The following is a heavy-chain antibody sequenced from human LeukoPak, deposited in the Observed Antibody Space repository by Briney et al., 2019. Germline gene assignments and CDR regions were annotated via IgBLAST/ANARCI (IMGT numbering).Heavy chain of an antibody. CDR1: GCTLTELS. Sequence: APVKVSCKVSGCTLTELSMHWVRQAPGKGLEWMGGFDPEDGETIYAQKFQGRVTMTEDTSTDTAYMELSSLRSEDTAVYYCARSTSPNEDEYFEYWGQGTLVTVSS. J-gene: IGHJ1*01. D-gene: IGHD2/OR15-2a*01. CDR2: FDPEDGET. CDR3: ARSTSPNEDEYFEY. V-gene: IGHV1-24*01.